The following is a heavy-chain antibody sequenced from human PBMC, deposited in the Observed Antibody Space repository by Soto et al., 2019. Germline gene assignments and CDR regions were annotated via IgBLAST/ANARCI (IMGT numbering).Heavy chain of an antibody. CDR1: GGTFSSYT. Sequence: QVQLVQSGAEVKKPGSSVKVSCKASGGTFSSYTISWVRQAPGQGLEWMGRIVPILGIANYAQKFQGRVTITADKSTSTAYMELSSLRSEDTAVCYCAKWGDGYNSGFDYWGQGTLVTVSS. CDR3: AKWGDGYNSGFDY. D-gene: IGHD5-12*01. V-gene: IGHV1-69*02. CDR2: IVPILGIA. J-gene: IGHJ4*02.